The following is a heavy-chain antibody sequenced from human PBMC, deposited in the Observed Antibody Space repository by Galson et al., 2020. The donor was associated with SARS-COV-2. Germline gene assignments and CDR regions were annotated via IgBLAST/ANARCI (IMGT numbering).Heavy chain of an antibody. D-gene: IGHD3-10*01. Sequence: GGSLRLSCAASGLTFDDYAMHWVRQAPGKGLEWVSGISWNSGSIGYADSVKGRFTISRDNAKNSLYLQMNSLRAEDTALYYCATEGVTMVHVVTLGYWGLGTLFSVSS. CDR2: ISWNSGSI. V-gene: IGHV3-9*01. CDR3: ATEGVTMVHVVTLGY. CDR1: GLTFDDYA. J-gene: IGHJ4*02.